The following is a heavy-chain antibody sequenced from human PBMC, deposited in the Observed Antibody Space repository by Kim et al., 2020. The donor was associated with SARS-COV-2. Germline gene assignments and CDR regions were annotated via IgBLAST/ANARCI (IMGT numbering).Heavy chain of an antibody. D-gene: IGHD3-22*01. Sequence: SETLSLTCNVSGYSISSGYYWGWIRQPPGKGLEWIGSIYHSGSTYYNPSLKSRVTISVDMSKNQFSLKLTSVTAADTAVYYCARPERYYDTDGHGSAFDIWGQGTMVTVSS. CDR2: IYHSGST. CDR1: GYSISSGYY. V-gene: IGHV4-38-2*02. CDR3: ARPERYYDTDGHGSAFDI. J-gene: IGHJ3*02.